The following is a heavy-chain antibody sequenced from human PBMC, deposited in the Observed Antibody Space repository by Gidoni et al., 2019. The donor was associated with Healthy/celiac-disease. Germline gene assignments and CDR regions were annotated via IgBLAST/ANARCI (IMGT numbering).Heavy chain of an antibody. J-gene: IGHJ5*02. V-gene: IGHV4-61*01. CDR3: AREVVVPAAIEYNWFDP. Sequence: QVQLQESGPGLVKPSETLSLTCTVSGGSLSRGSYYWSWIRQPPGKGLEWIGYIYYSGSTNYNPSLKSRVTISVDTSKNQFSLKLSSVTAADTAVYYCAREVVVPAAIEYNWFDPWGQGTLVTVSS. CDR2: IYYSGST. CDR1: GGSLSRGSYY. D-gene: IGHD2-2*01.